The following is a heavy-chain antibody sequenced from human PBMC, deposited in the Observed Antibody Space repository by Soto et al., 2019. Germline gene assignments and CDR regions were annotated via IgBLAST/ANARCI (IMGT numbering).Heavy chain of an antibody. CDR2: PGGSGGST. CDR3: AKPPNDFWPSSPEYYFDY. CDR1: GFTSSSYA. Sequence: GRSLRLSCAASGFTSSSYAISCVRRAPLKLLEWVSAPGGSGGSTYYADSVNGRFTISRDNSNNTLYLQMNSLRAEDTAVYYCAKPPNDFWPSSPEYYFDYWGQGTLVTASS. J-gene: IGHJ4*02. D-gene: IGHD3-3*01. V-gene: IGHV3-23*01.